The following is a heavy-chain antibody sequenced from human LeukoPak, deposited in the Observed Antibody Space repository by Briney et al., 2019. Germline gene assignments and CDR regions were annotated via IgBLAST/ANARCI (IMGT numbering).Heavy chain of an antibody. J-gene: IGHJ4*02. Sequence: PGGSLRLSCAASGFTFSSYGMNWVRQAPGKGLEWVSYISSTSSVIKYADSVKGRFTISRDNAKTSVSLQMNSLRDDDTAVYYCARADDLDYWGQGTLVTVSS. CDR3: ARADDLDY. CDR1: GFTFSSYG. V-gene: IGHV3-48*02. D-gene: IGHD1-1*01. CDR2: ISSTSSVI.